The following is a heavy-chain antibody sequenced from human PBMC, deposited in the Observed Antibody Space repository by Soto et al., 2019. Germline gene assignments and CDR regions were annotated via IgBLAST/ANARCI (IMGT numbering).Heavy chain of an antibody. CDR3: ARGRIVVPPFDS. CDR1: GGTFSSYT. Sequence: SVKVSCKASGGTFSSYTISWVRQAPGQGLEWVGRIIPILGIANYAQKFQGRVTITADKSTSTAYMELSSLRVEDTAVYYCARGRIVVPPFDSWGRGTLVTVSS. D-gene: IGHD2-15*01. V-gene: IGHV1-69*02. CDR2: IIPILGIA. J-gene: IGHJ5*01.